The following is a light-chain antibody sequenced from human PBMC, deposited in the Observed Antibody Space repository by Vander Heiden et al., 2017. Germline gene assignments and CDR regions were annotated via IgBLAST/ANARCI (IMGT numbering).Light chain of an antibody. Sequence: SYVLTPPPSVSVAPGQTARINCGGNDIGTKGVHWYQQRPGQAPVLVVYDDSDRPSGIPERFSGSTSANTATLTISGVEAGDEADYFCQVWDTRSDHVVFGGGTKLTVL. J-gene: IGLJ2*01. CDR2: DDS. CDR3: QVWDTRSDHVV. CDR1: DIGTKG. V-gene: IGLV3-21*02.